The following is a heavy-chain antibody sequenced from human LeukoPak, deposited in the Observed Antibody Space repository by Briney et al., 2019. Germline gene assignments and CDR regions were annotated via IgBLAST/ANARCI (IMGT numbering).Heavy chain of an antibody. J-gene: IGHJ4*02. D-gene: IGHD5-12*01. CDR1: GYTFTGYY. CDR2: VNPATGGT. CDR3: ARGKYSGYDRFPY. V-gene: IGHV1-2*02. Sequence: ASVKVSCKASGYTFTGYYIHWVRQAPGQGLEWMGWVNPATGGTSFAQKFQGRVTMTRDTSISTAYMELRRLSSDDTAMYFCARGKYSGYDRFPYWGQGTLVTVSS.